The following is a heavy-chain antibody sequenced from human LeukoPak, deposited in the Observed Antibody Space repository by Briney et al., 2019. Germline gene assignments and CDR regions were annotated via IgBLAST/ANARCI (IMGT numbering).Heavy chain of an antibody. V-gene: IGHV4-34*01. CDR1: GGSISSYS. D-gene: IGHD6-6*01. Sequence: PSETLSLTCSVSGGSISSYSWTWIRQPPGKGLEWIGEINHSGSTNYNPSLKSRVTISVDTSKNQFSLKLSSVTAADTAVYYCARGRRSMGAARRSGVMLDYWGQGTLVTVSS. CDR2: INHSGST. CDR3: ARGRRSMGAARRSGVMLDY. J-gene: IGHJ4*02.